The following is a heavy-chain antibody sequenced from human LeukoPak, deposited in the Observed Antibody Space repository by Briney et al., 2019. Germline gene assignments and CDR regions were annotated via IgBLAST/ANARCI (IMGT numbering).Heavy chain of an antibody. D-gene: IGHD6-13*01. CDR1: GFTVSSNY. J-gene: IGHJ4*02. CDR3: ARDSDQAGTFDY. V-gene: IGHV3-53*01. Sequence: GGSLRLSCAASGFTVSSNYMSWVRQAPGKGLEWVSVIYSGGSTYYADSVKGRFTISRDNSKNTLYLQMNSLRAEDTAVYYCARDSDQAGTFDYWGQGTLVTVSS. CDR2: IYSGGST.